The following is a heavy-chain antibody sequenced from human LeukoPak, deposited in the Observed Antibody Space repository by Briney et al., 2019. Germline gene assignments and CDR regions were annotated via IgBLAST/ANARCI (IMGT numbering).Heavy chain of an antibody. J-gene: IGHJ3*02. CDR3: AGGDDYVQAFDI. V-gene: IGHV1-69*05. CDR2: IIPIFGTT. D-gene: IGHD4-17*01. Sequence: ASVKVSCKASGGTFSGYAISWVRQAPGQGLEWMGGIIPIFGTTNYAQKFQGRVTITTDESTSTAYMELSSLRSEDTAVYYCAGGDDYVQAFDIWGQGTMVTVSS. CDR1: GGTFSGYA.